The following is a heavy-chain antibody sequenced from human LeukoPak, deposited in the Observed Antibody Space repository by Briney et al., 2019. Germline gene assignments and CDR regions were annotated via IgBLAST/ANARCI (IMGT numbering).Heavy chain of an antibody. CDR1: GDSVSSGY. CDR3: AGSGHRYSRD. J-gene: IGHJ1*01. D-gene: IGHD6-25*01. Sequence: SETLSLSCTVSGDSVSSGYWTWIRQSLGKGLEWIGYISDSGTTDYNPSLKSRLTISVDTSNNKFSLNLHSVTAADTAVYYCAGSGHRYSRDWGQGILVTVSS. CDR2: ISDSGTT. V-gene: IGHV4-4*09.